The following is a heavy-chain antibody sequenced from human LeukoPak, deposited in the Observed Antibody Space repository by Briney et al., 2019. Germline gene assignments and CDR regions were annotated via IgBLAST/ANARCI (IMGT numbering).Heavy chain of an antibody. CDR1: GGSISGYY. D-gene: IGHD3-10*01. J-gene: IGHJ1*01. V-gene: IGHV4-59*08. Sequence: SETLSLTCTVSGGSISGYYWSWIWQAPGKGLEWIGFIYYSGSTKYNPSLKSRVTISVDTSKNQFSLKLTSVTAADTAVYYCARYGSGTYSDDHFQHWGQGTLVTVSS. CDR2: IYYSGST. CDR3: ARYGSGTYSDDHFQH.